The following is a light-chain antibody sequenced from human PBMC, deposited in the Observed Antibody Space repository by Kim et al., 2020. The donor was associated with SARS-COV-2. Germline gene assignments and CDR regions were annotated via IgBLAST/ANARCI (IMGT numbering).Light chain of an antibody. CDR2: YLSDSDK. Sequence: QLVLTQPTSLSASPGASARFTCTLRSGINVVIYRIYWYQQKPGSLPRFLLRYLSDSDKQQGSGVASRFSASKDSSTNAGLLLISGLQSEDEADYYCAIWYNFTWLFGGGTQLTVL. CDR1: SGINVVIYR. J-gene: IGLJ2*01. CDR3: AIWYNFTWL. V-gene: IGLV5-39*01.